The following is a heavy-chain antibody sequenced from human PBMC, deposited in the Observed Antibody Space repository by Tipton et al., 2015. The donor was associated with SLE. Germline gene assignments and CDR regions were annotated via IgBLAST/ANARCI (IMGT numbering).Heavy chain of an antibody. Sequence: TLSLTCAVYGGSFSGYYWSWIRQPPGKGLEWIGEINHSGSTNYNPSLKSRVTISVDTSKNQFSLKLSSVTAADTAVYYCARGKDIVVARDAFGIWGQGTMVTVSS. V-gene: IGHV4-34*01. CDR2: INHSGST. CDR3: ARGKDIVVARDAFGI. D-gene: IGHD2-15*01. J-gene: IGHJ3*02. CDR1: GGSFSGYY.